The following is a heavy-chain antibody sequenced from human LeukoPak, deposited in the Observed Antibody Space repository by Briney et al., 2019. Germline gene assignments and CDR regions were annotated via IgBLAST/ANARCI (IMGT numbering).Heavy chain of an antibody. Sequence: SQTLSLTCTVSGGSISSGGYYWSWIRQHPGKGLEWIGYIYYSGSTYYNPPLKSRVTISVDTSKNQFSLKLSSVTAADTAVYYCARVGRPDYGGNVFDYWGQGTLVTVSS. CDR1: GGSISSGGYY. J-gene: IGHJ4*02. D-gene: IGHD4-23*01. CDR2: IYYSGST. V-gene: IGHV4-31*03. CDR3: ARVGRPDYGGNVFDY.